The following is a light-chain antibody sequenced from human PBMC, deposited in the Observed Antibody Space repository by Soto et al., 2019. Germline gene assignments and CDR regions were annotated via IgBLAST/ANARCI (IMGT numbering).Light chain of an antibody. CDR2: GAY. V-gene: IGKV3-11*01. J-gene: IGKJ4*02. CDR3: QQRSSWPLT. Sequence: EIVLTQSPATLSLSPGERAKLSCRASQSLSKSLVWYQQKPGQAPRLLIDGAYNRATGIPARFSGSGSGTDFTLTIIIRDPEDCAIYYCQQRSSWPLTFGGGTKVEIK. CDR1: QSLSKS.